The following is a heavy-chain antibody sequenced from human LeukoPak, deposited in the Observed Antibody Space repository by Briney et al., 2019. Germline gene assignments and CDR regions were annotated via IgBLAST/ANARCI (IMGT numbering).Heavy chain of an antibody. V-gene: IGHV1-3*01. CDR1: GYTFTSYA. J-gene: IGHJ5*02. CDR3: ARDQITMVRGVIPEFGFDP. CDR2: INAGNGNT. D-gene: IGHD3-10*01. Sequence: ASVKVSCKASGYTFTSYAMHWVRQAPGQRLEWMGWINAGNGNTKYSQEFQGRVTITRDTSISTAYMELSRLRSDDTAVYYCARDQITMVRGVIPEFGFDPWGQGTLVTVSS.